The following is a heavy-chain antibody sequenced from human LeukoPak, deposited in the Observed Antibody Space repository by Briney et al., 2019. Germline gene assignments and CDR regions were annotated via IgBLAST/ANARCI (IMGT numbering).Heavy chain of an antibody. CDR1: GYTFTGYY. V-gene: IGHV1-2*02. J-gene: IGHJ6*02. D-gene: IGHD2-2*01. CDR3: ARTAPVCCSSTSCYPYYYGMDV. Sequence: ASVKVSCKASGYTFTGYYMHWVRQAPGQGLEWMGWINPNSGGTNYAQKFQGRVTMTRDTSISTAYMELSRLRSDNTAVYYCARTAPVCCSSTSCYPYYYGMDVWGQGTTVTVSS. CDR2: INPNSGGT.